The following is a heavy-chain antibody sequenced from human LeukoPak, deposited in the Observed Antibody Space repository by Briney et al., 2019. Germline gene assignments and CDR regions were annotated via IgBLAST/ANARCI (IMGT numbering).Heavy chain of an antibody. Sequence: PSETLSLTCTVSGGSINSGGYYWSWIRQHPGKGLEWLGNIYYSGSIYYNPSLKSRVIISIDTSKNKLSLKPNSGTAADTAVYYCAREGCRSTYCPVSYYFGMYVWGQGTTVTVSS. CDR2: IYYSGSI. D-gene: IGHD2-2*01. CDR3: AREGCRSTYCPVSYYFGMYV. V-gene: IGHV4-31*03. CDR1: GGSINSGGYY. J-gene: IGHJ6*02.